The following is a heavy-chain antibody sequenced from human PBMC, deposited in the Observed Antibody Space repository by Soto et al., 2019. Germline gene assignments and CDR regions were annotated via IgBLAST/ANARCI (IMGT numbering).Heavy chain of an antibody. CDR1: GFTFSTYA. V-gene: IGHV3-23*01. CDR2: ISAGGGTK. CDR3: ASLAYYACDG. J-gene: IGHJ3*01. D-gene: IGHD2-21*01. Sequence: EVQLLESGGGLVQPGGSLRLSCAASGFTFSTYAMGWVRQAPVQGLEWVSVISAGGGTKYSADSVKGRFTISRDDSKDTLLLKVSSLRAEDTAVYDGASLAYYACDGGGQGTMVTV.